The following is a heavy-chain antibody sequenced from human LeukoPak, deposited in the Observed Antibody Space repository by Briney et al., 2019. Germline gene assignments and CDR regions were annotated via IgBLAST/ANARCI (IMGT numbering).Heavy chain of an antibody. J-gene: IGHJ3*02. CDR3: ARVARLDSSGWYYGAFDI. CDR1: GDTFSSYA. Sequence: ASVKVSCKASGDTFSSYAISWVRQAPGQGLEWMGGIIPIFGTANYAQKFQGRVTITADESTSTAYMELSSLRSEDTAVYYCARVARLDSSGWYYGAFDIWGQGTMVTVSS. CDR2: IIPIFGTA. V-gene: IGHV1-69*13. D-gene: IGHD6-19*01.